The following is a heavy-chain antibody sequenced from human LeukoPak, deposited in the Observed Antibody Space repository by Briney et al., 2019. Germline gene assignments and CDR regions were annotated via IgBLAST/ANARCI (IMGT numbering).Heavy chain of an antibody. Sequence: SETLSLTCTVSGGSISSYYWSGIRQPPGKGLEGIGYIYFSGSTNYNPSLKSRVTISVDTSKNQFSLKLSSVTAADTAVYYCARANWGSGSYLGFDYWGQGTLVTVSS. J-gene: IGHJ4*02. CDR1: GGSISSYY. CDR3: ARANWGSGSYLGFDY. D-gene: IGHD1-26*01. V-gene: IGHV4-59*01. CDR2: IYFSGST.